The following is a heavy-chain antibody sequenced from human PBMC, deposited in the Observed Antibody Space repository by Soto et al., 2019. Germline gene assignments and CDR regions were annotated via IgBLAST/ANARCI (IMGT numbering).Heavy chain of an antibody. J-gene: IGHJ5*02. CDR2: IYHSGST. D-gene: IGHD3-16*02. V-gene: IGHV4-30-2*01. Sequence: QLQLQESGSGLVKPSQTLSLTCAVSGGSISSGGYSWSWIRQPPGKGLEWIGYIYHSGSTYYNPSLKSRVTISVDRSKNQFSRKLSSVTAADTAVYYCARAMITFGGVIVPWFDPWGQGTLVTVSS. CDR1: GGSISSGGYS. CDR3: ARAMITFGGVIVPWFDP.